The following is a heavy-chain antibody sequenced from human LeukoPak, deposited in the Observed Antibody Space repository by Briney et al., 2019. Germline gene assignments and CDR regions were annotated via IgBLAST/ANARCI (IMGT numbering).Heavy chain of an antibody. D-gene: IGHD6-19*01. CDR3: ARVGYSSGWSHFDL. CDR1: DGSISSHY. J-gene: IGHJ2*01. V-gene: IGHV4-59*11. Sequence: SETLSLTCTVSDGSISSHYWSWIRQPPGKGLEWIAYIFYSGSTNYNPSLRNRVTISVDTSKNQFPLKLSSVTAADTAVYYCARVGYSSGWSHFDLWGRGTLVTVSS. CDR2: IFYSGST.